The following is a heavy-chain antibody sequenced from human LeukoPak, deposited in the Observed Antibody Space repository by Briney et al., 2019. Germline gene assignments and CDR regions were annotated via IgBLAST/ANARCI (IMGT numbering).Heavy chain of an antibody. J-gene: IGHJ4*02. D-gene: IGHD6-13*01. Sequence: PGGSLRLSCAASGFTFSSYWMSWVRQAPGKGLEWVANIKQGGSEKYYVDSVKGRFTISRDNAKNSLYLQMNSLRAEDTAVYYCARAESGYSSSQPDYWGQGTLVTVSS. CDR3: ARAESGYSSSQPDY. CDR2: IKQGGSEK. V-gene: IGHV3-7*04. CDR1: GFTFSSYW.